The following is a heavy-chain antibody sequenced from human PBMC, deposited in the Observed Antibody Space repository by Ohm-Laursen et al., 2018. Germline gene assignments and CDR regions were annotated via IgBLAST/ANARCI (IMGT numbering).Heavy chain of an antibody. CDR3: ARHYYDSSNIDY. CDR1: GGSISSGDYY. V-gene: IGHV4-30-4*08. CDR2: LYKNGNT. D-gene: IGHD3-22*01. J-gene: IGHJ4*02. Sequence: TLSLTCTVSGGSISSGDYYWSWIRQRPGEGLEWIGYLYKNGNTYYNPSLKSRVTISVDTSKNQFSLKLSSVTAADTAVYYCARHYYDSSNIDYWGQGTLVTVSS.